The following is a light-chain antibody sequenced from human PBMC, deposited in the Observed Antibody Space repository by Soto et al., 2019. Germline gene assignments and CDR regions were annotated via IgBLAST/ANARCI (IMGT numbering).Light chain of an antibody. CDR3: QQYNRYPRT. J-gene: IGKJ1*01. V-gene: IGKV1-5*03. CDR2: KAS. Sequence: DIQMTQSPSTLSASVGDKDTITCRASQNINTWLAWYQQKPGKAPKLLIYKASSLESGVPSRFSGSGSGTEFSLTISSLQTDDFATYYCQQYNRYPRTFGQGTKVDIK. CDR1: QNINTW.